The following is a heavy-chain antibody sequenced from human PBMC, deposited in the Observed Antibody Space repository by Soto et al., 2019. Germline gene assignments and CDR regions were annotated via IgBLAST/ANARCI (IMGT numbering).Heavy chain of an antibody. Sequence: QVQLVQSGAEVKRPGSSVKVSCKASGDTFNFYSINWVRQAPGVGLEWVGRVNPILSMSNYAQRFQGRVTMTADKSTSTAYMELRSLRSEDTAICYCASSYGSGYRAFDYWGQGALVTVSS. V-gene: IGHV1-69*02. J-gene: IGHJ4*02. CDR1: GDTFNFYS. D-gene: IGHD3-10*01. CDR2: VNPILSMS. CDR3: ASSYGSGYRAFDY.